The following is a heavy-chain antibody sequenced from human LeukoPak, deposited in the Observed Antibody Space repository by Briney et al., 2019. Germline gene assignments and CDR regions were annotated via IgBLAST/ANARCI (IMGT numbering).Heavy chain of an antibody. D-gene: IGHD1-26*01. Sequence: SETLSLTCTVSGGSISSSSYYWGWIRQPPGKGLEWIGSIYYSGSTYYNPSLKSRVTISVDTSKNQFSLKLSSVTAADTAVYYCAREIHSGSSGGAFDIWGQGTMVTVSS. CDR3: AREIHSGSSGGAFDI. CDR1: GGSISSSSYY. V-gene: IGHV4-39*07. J-gene: IGHJ3*02. CDR2: IYYSGST.